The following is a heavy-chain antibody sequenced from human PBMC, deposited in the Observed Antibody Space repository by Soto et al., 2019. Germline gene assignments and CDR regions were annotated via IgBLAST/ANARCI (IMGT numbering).Heavy chain of an antibody. CDR1: GFTVSSNY. V-gene: IGHV3-66*01. CDR2: IYSDGRT. Sequence: EVQLVESGGGLVQPGGSLRLSCAASGFTVSSNYMSWVRQAPGKGLEWVSIIYSDGRTFYTDSVKGRFTISRDTSKNTVYLQMNSLRTEDTAVYHCARDPPYGDYWGQGTPVTVSS. D-gene: IGHD4-17*01. CDR3: ARDPPYGDY. J-gene: IGHJ4*02.